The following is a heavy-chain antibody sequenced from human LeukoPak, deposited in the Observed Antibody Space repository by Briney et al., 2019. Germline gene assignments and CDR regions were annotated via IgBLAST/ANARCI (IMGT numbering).Heavy chain of an antibody. CDR1: GFTFSSYS. V-gene: IGHV3-21*01. J-gene: IGHJ4*02. CDR3: ARGVEWEPTMLLY. Sequence: PGGSLRLSCAASGFTFSSYSMNWVRQAPGKGLEWVSSVSSSSSYIYYADSVKGRFTISRDNAKNSLYLQMNSLRAEDTAVYYCARGVEWEPTMLLYWGQGTLVTVSS. CDR2: VSSSSSYI. D-gene: IGHD1-26*01.